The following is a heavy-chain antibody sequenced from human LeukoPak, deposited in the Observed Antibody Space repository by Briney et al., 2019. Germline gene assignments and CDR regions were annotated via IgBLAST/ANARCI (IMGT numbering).Heavy chain of an antibody. CDR2: ISYDGTYK. Sequence: GGSLRLSCAASGFTFSSYGMHWVRQAPGRGLEWVAVISYDGTYKYYAGSVKGRFTISRDNSKNTLYLQMNSLRADDTAVYYCARAGWGNYMDVWGKGTTVTVSS. V-gene: IGHV3-30*03. CDR1: GFTFSSYG. J-gene: IGHJ6*03. CDR3: ARAGWGNYMDV. D-gene: IGHD3-16*01.